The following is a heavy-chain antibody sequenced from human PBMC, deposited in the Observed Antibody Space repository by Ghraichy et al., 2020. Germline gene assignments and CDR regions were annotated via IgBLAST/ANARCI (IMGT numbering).Heavy chain of an antibody. V-gene: IGHV2-70*11. Sequence: SGPTLVKPTETLTLTCTFSGFSLSTRRMCVNWVRQPPGKALEWLARIDWDDNKYYNTSLRTRLAISKDTSKNQVVLTMTNMDPVDTAMYYCARILGWCVNGVCHDVFDIWGHGTMVTVSS. CDR1: GFSLSTRRMC. J-gene: IGHJ3*02. CDR2: IDWDDNK. CDR3: ARILGWCVNGVCHDVFDI. D-gene: IGHD2-8*02.